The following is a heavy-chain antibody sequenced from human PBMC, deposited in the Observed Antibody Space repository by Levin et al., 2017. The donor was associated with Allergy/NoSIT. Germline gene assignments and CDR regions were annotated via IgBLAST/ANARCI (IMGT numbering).Heavy chain of an antibody. D-gene: IGHD3-16*02. Sequence: HPGGSLRLSCAASGFTFSKYWMTWVRQAPGKGLEWVANIKEDGSQKNYVDSVKGRFTISRDNAKNSLYLQMNSLGAEDTAVYYCRGSNLRTDAFEIWGQGTMVTVSS. CDR3: RGSNLRTDAFEI. J-gene: IGHJ3*02. V-gene: IGHV3-7*01. CDR1: GFTFSKYW. CDR2: IKEDGSQK.